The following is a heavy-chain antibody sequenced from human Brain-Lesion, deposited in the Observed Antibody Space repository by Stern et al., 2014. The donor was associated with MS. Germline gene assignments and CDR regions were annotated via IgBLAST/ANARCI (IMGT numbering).Heavy chain of an antibody. Sequence: VHLVESGGGLVQPGGSLRLSCAASGFTFSNYWMHWVRQAPGTGLVWVARVNNDGRRTSYADSVKGRFTMSRDNAKNTLYLQMNSLRVEDTAIYYCARGERWFDSWGQGTLVTVSS. CDR1: GFTFSNYW. J-gene: IGHJ5*01. V-gene: IGHV3-74*02. CDR3: ARGERWFDS. CDR2: VNNDGRRT. D-gene: IGHD3-10*01.